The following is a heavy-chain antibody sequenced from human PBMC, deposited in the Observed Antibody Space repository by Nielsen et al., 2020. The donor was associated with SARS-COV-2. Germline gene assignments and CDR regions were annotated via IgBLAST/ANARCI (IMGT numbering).Heavy chain of an antibody. Sequence: GESLKISCAASGFTFSSYGMHWVRQAPGKGLEWVAVIWYDGSNKYYADSVKGRFTISRENAKNSLYLQMNSLRAGDTAVYYCARGFGMDVWGQGTTVTVSS. CDR1: GFTFSSYG. V-gene: IGHV3-33*01. CDR3: ARGFGMDV. J-gene: IGHJ6*02. CDR2: IWYDGSNK.